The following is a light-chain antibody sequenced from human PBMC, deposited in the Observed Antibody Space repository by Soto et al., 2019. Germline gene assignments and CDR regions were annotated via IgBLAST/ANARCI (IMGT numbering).Light chain of an antibody. Sequence: QSVLTQPPSASGTPGQRVTISCSGGSSNIGSNTVNWYQHLPGTAPKLLIYINNQRPSGVPDRFSASKSGSSASLAISGLQSGHEADYYCAAWDDSLNGDVFGNGTKLT. CDR1: SSNIGSNT. V-gene: IGLV1-44*01. CDR2: INN. J-gene: IGLJ1*01. CDR3: AAWDDSLNGDV.